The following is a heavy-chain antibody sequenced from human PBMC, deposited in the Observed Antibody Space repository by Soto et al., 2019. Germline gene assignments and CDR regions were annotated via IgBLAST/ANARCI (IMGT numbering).Heavy chain of an antibody. CDR2: IGSKGDSYAT. J-gene: IGHJ4*02. CDR3: IRYNVELLKFDD. D-gene: IGHD1-1*01. V-gene: IGHV3-73*01. CDR1: GFTFSDSP. Sequence: EVQLVESGGGLVQPGGSLKLSCAASGFTFSDSPRHWVRQASGKGLEWVGRIGSKGDSYATAYAASVKGRFTVSRDDSSNTAYLQMNSLKTEDTAVYHCIRYNVELLKFDDWGQGTLVTVSS.